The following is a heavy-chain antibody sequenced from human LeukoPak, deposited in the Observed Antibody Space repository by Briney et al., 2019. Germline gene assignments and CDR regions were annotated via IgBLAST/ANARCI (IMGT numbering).Heavy chain of an antibody. V-gene: IGHV3-30*02. CDR3: AKDTEYYYYDSSGYPEGGFDY. CDR1: GFTFSGYG. CDR2: IRYDGSNK. D-gene: IGHD3-22*01. J-gene: IGHJ4*02. Sequence: GGSLRLSCAASGFTFSGYGMHWVRQAPGKGLEWVAFIRYDGSNKYYADSVKGRFTISRDNSKNTLYLQMNSLRAEDTAVYYCAKDTEYYYYDSSGYPEGGFDYWGQGTLVTVSS.